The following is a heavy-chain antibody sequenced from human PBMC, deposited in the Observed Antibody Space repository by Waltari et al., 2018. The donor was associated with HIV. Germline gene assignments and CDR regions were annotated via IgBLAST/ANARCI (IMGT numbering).Heavy chain of an antibody. CDR3: ATGILTGPAGMDV. CDR2: IYDSVSN. J-gene: IGHJ6*02. CDR1: GGSISSSSYY. Sequence: QLQLQESGPGLVKPSETLSLTCTVSGGSISSSSYYWGWIRQPPGKGLEWIGSIYDSVSNYYSPSLKSRVTISVDTSKNQFSLKLSSVTAADTAVYYCATGILTGPAGMDVWGQGTTVTVSS. D-gene: IGHD3-9*01. V-gene: IGHV4-39*07.